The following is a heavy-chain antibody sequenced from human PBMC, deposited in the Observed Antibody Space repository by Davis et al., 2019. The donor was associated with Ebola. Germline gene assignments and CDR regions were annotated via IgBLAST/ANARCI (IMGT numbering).Heavy chain of an antibody. Sequence: MPSETLSLTCAVYGGSFSGYYWSWICQPPGKGLEWIGEINHSGSTNYNPSLKSRVTISVDTSKNQFSLKLSSVTAADTAVYYCARAYYWFDPWGQGTLVTVSS. CDR2: INHSGST. CDR3: ARAYYWFDP. CDR1: GGSFSGYY. V-gene: IGHV4-34*01. D-gene: IGHD2-21*01. J-gene: IGHJ5*02.